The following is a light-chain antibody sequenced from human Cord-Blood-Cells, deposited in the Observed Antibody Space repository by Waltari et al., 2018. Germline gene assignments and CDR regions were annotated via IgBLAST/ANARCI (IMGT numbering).Light chain of an antibody. CDR1: SSDVGSYNL. CDR3: CSYAGSSYVV. Sequence: QSALTQPASVSGSPGQSITISCTGTSSDVGSYNLVSWYQQHPAKAPKLMIYEGSKRPSGVSNRFSGSKSGNTASLTISGLQAEDEADYYCCSYAGSSYVVFGGGTKLTVL. V-gene: IGLV2-23*01. J-gene: IGLJ2*01. CDR2: EGS.